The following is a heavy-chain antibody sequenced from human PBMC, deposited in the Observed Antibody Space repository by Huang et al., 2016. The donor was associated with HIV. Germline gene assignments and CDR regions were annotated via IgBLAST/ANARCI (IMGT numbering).Heavy chain of an antibody. CDR1: GFTFSSYG. J-gene: IGHJ3*02. Sequence: QVQLVESGGGVVQPGGSLRLSCAASGFTFSSYGMHWVRQAQGKGLEWVAFIRDDGSNKYYADSVRGRFTISRDNSKNTLYLQMNSLRAEDTAVYYCAKGSMANAFDIWGQGTMVTVSS. D-gene: IGHD3-10*01. CDR2: IRDDGSNK. V-gene: IGHV3-30*02. CDR3: AKGSMANAFDI.